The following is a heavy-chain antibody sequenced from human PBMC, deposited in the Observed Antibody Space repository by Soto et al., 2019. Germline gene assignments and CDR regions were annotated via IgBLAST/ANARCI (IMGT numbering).Heavy chain of an antibody. CDR3: ARVGGVAARTFDY. J-gene: IGHJ4*02. Sequence: SETLSLTCTVSGGSINDFYWSWIRQPPGKGLEWIGYIYYSGSTDYNHSLKGRVTISVDPSKNQFSLKLRSVTAADTAVYYCARVGGVAARTFDYWGQGTLVT. CDR1: GGSINDFY. D-gene: IGHD6-6*01. CDR2: IYYSGST. V-gene: IGHV4-59*01.